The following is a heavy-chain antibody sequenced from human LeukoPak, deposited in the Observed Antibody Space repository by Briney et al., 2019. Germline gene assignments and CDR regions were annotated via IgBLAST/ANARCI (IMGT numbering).Heavy chain of an antibody. CDR2: INHSGST. J-gene: IGHJ4*02. Sequence: SETLSLTCAVYGGSFSGYYWSWIRQPPGKGLEWIGEINHSGSTNYNPSLKSRVTISVDTSKNQFSLKLSSVTAADTAAYYCARGEVDSSGWYGGPQDYWGQGTLVTVSS. D-gene: IGHD6-19*01. V-gene: IGHV4-34*01. CDR1: GGSFSGYY. CDR3: ARGEVDSSGWYGGPQDY.